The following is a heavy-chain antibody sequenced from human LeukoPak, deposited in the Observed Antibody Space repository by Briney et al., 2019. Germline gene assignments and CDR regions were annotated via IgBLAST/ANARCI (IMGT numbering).Heavy chain of an antibody. Sequence: PGGSLRLSCAASGVTFSSYAMSWVRQAPGKGLEWVSAMSGSGGSTYYADSVKGRFTISRDNSKNTLYLQMNSLRAEDTAVYYCAKAISSSWYRLQGWFDPWGQGTLVTVSS. CDR2: MSGSGGST. CDR3: AKAISSSWYRLQGWFDP. V-gene: IGHV3-23*01. J-gene: IGHJ5*02. CDR1: GVTFSSYA. D-gene: IGHD6-13*01.